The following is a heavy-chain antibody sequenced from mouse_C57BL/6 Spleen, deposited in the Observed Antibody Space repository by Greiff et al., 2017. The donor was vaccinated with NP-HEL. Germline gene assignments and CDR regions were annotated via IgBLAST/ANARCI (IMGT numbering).Heavy chain of an antibody. V-gene: IGHV2-9-1*01. D-gene: IGHD1-1*01. Sequence: VKLMESGPGLVAPSQSLSITCTVSGFSLTSYAISWVRQPPGKGLEWLGVIWTGGGTNYNSALKSRLSISKDNSKSQVFLKMNSLQTDDTARYYCARLYYGSTPYAMDYWGQGTSVTVSS. J-gene: IGHJ4*01. CDR2: IWTGGGT. CDR3: ARLYYGSTPYAMDY. CDR1: GFSLTSYA.